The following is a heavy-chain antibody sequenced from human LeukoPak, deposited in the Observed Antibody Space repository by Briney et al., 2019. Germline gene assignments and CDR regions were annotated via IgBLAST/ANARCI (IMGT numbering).Heavy chain of an antibody. D-gene: IGHD2-15*01. V-gene: IGHV3-7*03. CDR3: ARAPYCICGSCRFDC. CDR1: GFTSSSYW. Sequence: GGSLRLSCAVSGFTSSSYWMSWVRQAPGKGLKWVANIKQDGSEKYYVDSVEGRFTISRDNAKNSLYLEMNRLRAEDTAVYYCARAPYCICGSCRFDCWGQGTLVTVSS. J-gene: IGHJ4*02. CDR2: IKQDGSEK.